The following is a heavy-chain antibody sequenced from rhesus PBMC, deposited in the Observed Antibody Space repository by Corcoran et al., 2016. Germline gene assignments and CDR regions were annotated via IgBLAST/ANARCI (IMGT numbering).Heavy chain of an antibody. D-gene: IGHD3-3*01. V-gene: IGHV4-143*01. CDR1: GGSISGYYS. J-gene: IGHJ3*01. CDR2: IYGKSATT. CDR3: ASPTYYNFWSGYWPDAFDF. Sequence: QVQLQESGPGLVKPSETLSLTCPVSGGSISGYYSWSWIRQPPGTGLEWIGGIYGKSATTYNNPSLKSRVTISKDTSKNQFSLKLSSVTAADTAVYYCASPTYYNFWSGYWPDAFDFWGQGLRVTVSS.